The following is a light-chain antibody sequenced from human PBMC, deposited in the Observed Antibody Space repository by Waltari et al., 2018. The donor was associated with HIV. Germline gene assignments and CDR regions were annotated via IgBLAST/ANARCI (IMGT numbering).Light chain of an antibody. CDR3: QSFDSSLTTSGVI. CDR2: ANI. J-gene: IGLJ2*01. V-gene: IGLV1-40*01. CDR1: SSHIGAGYD. Sequence: QSVLTQPPSVSGAPGQRVTISCTGSSSHIGAGYDVHWYQQLPGPAPKLLIYANINRPSGVPDRVSGSKSGSSASLAITGLQAEDEAHYYCQSFDSSLTTSGVIFGGGTKLTVL.